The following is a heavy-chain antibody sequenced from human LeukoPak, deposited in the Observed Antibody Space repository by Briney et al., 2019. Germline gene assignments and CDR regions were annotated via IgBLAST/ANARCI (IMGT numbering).Heavy chain of an antibody. V-gene: IGHV4-30-2*01. CDR1: GGSISSGGYS. J-gene: IGHJ3*02. CDR2: IYHSGST. D-gene: IGHD4-17*01. CDR3: ARTVTLDAFDI. Sequence: KPSQTLSLTCAVSGGSISSGGYSWSWIRQPPGKGLEWIGYIYHSGSTYYNPSLKSRVTISVDTSKNQFSLKLSSVTAADTAVYYCARTVTLDAFDIWGQGTTVTVSS.